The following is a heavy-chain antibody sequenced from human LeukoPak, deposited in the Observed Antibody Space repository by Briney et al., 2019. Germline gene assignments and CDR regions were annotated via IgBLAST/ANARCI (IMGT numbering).Heavy chain of an antibody. CDR2: IYSGGST. CDR1: GFIVSTNN. V-gene: IGHV3-53*04. J-gene: IGHJ4*02. D-gene: IGHD5-18*01. Sequence: GGSLRLSCAASGFIVSTNNMSWVRQAPGKGLAWVSVIYSGGSTYYADSVKGRFTISRHNSKNTLYLQMNSLRAEDTAVYYCASAAPYSYGYLRFDYWGQGTLVTVSS. CDR3: ASAAPYSYGYLRFDY.